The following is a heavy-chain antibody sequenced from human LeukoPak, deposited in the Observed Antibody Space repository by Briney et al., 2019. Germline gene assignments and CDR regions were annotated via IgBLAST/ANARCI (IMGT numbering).Heavy chain of an antibody. D-gene: IGHD1-26*01. Sequence: GGSLRLSCAASGFTFSSYAMSWVRQAPGKGLEWVSGISGNGGSTYYADSVKGRFTISRDNSKNTLYLQMNSLKIEDTAVYYCATDPGEWEPIWGQGTMVTVSS. CDR1: GFTFSSYA. V-gene: IGHV3-23*01. CDR2: ISGNGGST. J-gene: IGHJ3*02. CDR3: ATDPGEWEPI.